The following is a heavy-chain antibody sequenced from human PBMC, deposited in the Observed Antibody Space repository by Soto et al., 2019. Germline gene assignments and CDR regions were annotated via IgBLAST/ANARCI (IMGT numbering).Heavy chain of an antibody. D-gene: IGHD3-3*01. V-gene: IGHV4-38-2*02. CDR1: GYSISSGYY. J-gene: IGHJ6*02. Sequence: SSETLSLTCAVSGYSISSGYYWGWIRQPPGKGLEGIGGIYHSGSTYYNPSLKSRVTISVDTSKNQFSLKLSSVTAADTAVYYCARDSRGNVLRFLEWLPPGYYGMDVWGQGTTVTVSS. CDR3: ARDSRGNVLRFLEWLPPGYYGMDV. CDR2: IYHSGST.